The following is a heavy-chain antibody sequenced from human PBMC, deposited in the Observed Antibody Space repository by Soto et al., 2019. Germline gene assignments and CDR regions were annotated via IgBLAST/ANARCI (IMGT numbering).Heavy chain of an antibody. CDR3: AKEYSSSSDYYYYYGMDV. CDR1: GFTFDDYA. D-gene: IGHD6-6*01. Sequence: PGGSLRLSCAASGFTFDDYAMHWVRQAPGKGLEWVSGISWNSGSIGYADSVKGRFTISRDNAKNSLYLQMNSLRAEDTALYYCAKEYSSSSDYYYYYGMDVWGQGTTVTVSS. CDR2: ISWNSGSI. V-gene: IGHV3-9*01. J-gene: IGHJ6*02.